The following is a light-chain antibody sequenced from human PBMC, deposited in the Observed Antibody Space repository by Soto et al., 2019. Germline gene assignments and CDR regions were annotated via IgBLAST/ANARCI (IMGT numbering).Light chain of an antibody. J-gene: IGKJ5*01. CDR1: QSVSSSY. Sequence: VVTKSQRTLSLSPGAKATIFCRASQSVSSSYLAWYQQKPGQAPRLLIYGASSRATGIPDRFSGSGSGTDFTLTISRLEPEDFAVYYCQQYGSTFGQGTRLAI. CDR2: GAS. V-gene: IGKV3-20*01. CDR3: QQYGST.